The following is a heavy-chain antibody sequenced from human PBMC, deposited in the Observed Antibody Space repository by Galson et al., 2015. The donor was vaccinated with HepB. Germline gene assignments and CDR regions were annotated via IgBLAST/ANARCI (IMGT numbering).Heavy chain of an antibody. V-gene: IGHV3-23*01. CDR1: GFTFSSYA. D-gene: IGHD4-17*01. CDR2: ISGSGGST. J-gene: IGHJ4*02. Sequence: SLRLSCAASGFTFSSYAMSWVRQAPGKGLEWVSAISGSGGSTYYADSVKGRFTISRDNSKNTLYLQMNSLRAEDTAVNYCAKKADYGDYVPYYFDYWGQGTLVTVSS. CDR3: AKKADYGDYVPYYFDY.